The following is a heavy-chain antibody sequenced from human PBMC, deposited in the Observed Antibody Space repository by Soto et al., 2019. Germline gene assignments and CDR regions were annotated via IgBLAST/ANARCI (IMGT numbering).Heavy chain of an antibody. D-gene: IGHD2-2*01. CDR2: IYYSGST. Sequence: TLSLIFTVSRGSVSSGEYYWSWIRQPPGKGLEWIGYIYYSGSTYYNPSLKSRVTISVDTSKNQFSLKLSSVTAADTAVYYCAREGKTDCSSNSCYSFWFDPCGQRTLVTVSS. CDR3: AREGKTDCSSNSCYSFWFDP. V-gene: IGHV4-30-4*01. J-gene: IGHJ5*02. CDR1: RGSVSSGEYY.